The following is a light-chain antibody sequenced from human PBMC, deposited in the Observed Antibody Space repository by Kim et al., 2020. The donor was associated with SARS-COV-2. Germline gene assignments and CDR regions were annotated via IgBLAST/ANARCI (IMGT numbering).Light chain of an antibody. J-gene: IGKJ1*01. CDR3: KQYNNWRSR. CDR1: QSVSSN. CDR2: GAS. Sequence: EIVMTQSPATLSVSPGERATLSCRASQSVSSNLAWYQQKPGQAPRLLIYGASTRATGIPARFSGSGSGTEFTLTISSLQSEDFAVYYCKQYNNWRSRFGQGTKVDIK. V-gene: IGKV3-15*01.